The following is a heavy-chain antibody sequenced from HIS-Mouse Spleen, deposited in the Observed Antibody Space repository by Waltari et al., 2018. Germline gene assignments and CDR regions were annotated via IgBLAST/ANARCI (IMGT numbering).Heavy chain of an antibody. D-gene: IGHD6-13*01. CDR1: GCSISSSSYD. CDR2: IDYSGST. V-gene: IGHV4-39*07. J-gene: IGHJ2*01. CDR3: AREIPYSSSWYDWYFDL. Sequence: QRHLQESCPGLVNPSETLFLTGTVPGCSISSSSYDLGWIRHPPGKGLEWLGSIDYSGSTYYNPSLKSRVTISVDTSKNQFSLKLSSVTAADTAVYYCAREIPYSSSWYDWYFDLWGRGTLVTVSS.